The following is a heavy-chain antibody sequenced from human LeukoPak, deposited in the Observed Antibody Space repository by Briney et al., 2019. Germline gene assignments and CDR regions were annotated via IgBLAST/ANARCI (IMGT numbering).Heavy chain of an antibody. CDR3: ARGPGDQST. V-gene: IGHV3-30*19. CDR1: GFTFSSYG. CDR2: ISYDGSNK. Sequence: PGRSLRLSCAASGFTFSSYGMHCVRQAPGKGLEWVAVISYDGSNKYYADSVKGRFTISRDNSKNTLYLQMNSLRAEDTAVYYCARGPGDQSTGGQGTLVTVSS. J-gene: IGHJ4*02. D-gene: IGHD7-27*01.